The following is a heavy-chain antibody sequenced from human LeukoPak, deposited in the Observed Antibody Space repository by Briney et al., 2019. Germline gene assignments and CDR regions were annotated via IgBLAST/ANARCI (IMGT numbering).Heavy chain of an antibody. CDR3: AREETGNTGAFDI. CDR1: GGTFSSYA. V-gene: IGHV1-69*01. Sequence: SVKVSCKASGGTFSSYAISWVRQAPGQGLEWMGGIIPIFGTANYAQKFQGRVTITADESTSTAYMELSSLRSEDTAVYYCAREETGNTGAFDIWGQGTMVTVSS. J-gene: IGHJ3*02. D-gene: IGHD1-1*01. CDR2: IIPIFGTA.